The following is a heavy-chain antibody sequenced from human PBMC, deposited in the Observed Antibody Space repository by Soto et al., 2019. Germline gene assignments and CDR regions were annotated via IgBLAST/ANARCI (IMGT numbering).Heavy chain of an antibody. CDR2: IYYSGST. CDR3: ARQTYYGSGSYPGHFDY. Sequence: SETLSLTCTVSGGSIRSSSYYWVWIRHPPGKGLEWIGSIYYSGSTYYNPSLKSRVTISVDASKNQFSLKLSSVTAADTAVYYCARQTYYGSGSYPGHFDYWGQGTLVTVSS. V-gene: IGHV4-39*01. CDR1: GGSIRSSSYY. J-gene: IGHJ4*02. D-gene: IGHD3-10*01.